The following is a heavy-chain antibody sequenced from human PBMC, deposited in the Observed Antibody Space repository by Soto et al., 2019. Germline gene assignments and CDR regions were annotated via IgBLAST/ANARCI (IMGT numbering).Heavy chain of an antibody. J-gene: IGHJ4*02. CDR3: AKRATGTYFDY. CDR2: ISGSGGST. Sequence: GGSLRLSCAASGFTFSSYAMNWVRQAPGKGLEWVSVISGSGGSTYYADSGKGRFTISRDNSKNTLYLQMNSLRAEDTAVYYCAKRATGTYFDYWGQGTLVTVSS. V-gene: IGHV3-23*01. CDR1: GFTFSSYA. D-gene: IGHD1-1*01.